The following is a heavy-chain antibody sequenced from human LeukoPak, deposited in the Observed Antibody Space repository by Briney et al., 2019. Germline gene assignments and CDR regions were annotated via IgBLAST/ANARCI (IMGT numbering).Heavy chain of an antibody. V-gene: IGHV3-21*01. CDR2: ISSSSSYI. D-gene: IGHD3-16*02. CDR3: ARERITFGGVIVTYYYYGMDV. J-gene: IGHJ6*02. Sequence: GGSLRLSCAASGFTFSSYSMNWVRQAPGKGLEWVSSISSSSSYIYYADSVKGRFTISRDNAKNPLYLQMNSLRAEDTAVYYCARERITFGGVIVTYYYYGMDVWGQGTTVTVSS. CDR1: GFTFSSYS.